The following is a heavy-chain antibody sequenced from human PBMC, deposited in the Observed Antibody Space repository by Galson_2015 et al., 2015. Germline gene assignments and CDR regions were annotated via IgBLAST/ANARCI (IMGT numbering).Heavy chain of an antibody. CDR1: GFTFGSNY. CDR2: ISSGGAT. CDR3: AKIGYTNYQIQF. D-gene: IGHD4-11*01. V-gene: IGHV3-53*01. J-gene: IGHJ4*02. Sequence: SLRLSCAVSGFTFGSNYMTWVRQAPGKGLECVSVISSGGATSYADSVKGRFTISKDSSQNTVYLHMNSLRTEDTAIFYCAKIGYTNYQIQFWGQGSLVTVSS.